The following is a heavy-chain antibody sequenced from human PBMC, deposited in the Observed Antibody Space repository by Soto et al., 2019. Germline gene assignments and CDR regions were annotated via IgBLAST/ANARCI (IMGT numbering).Heavy chain of an antibody. CDR2: ISACNGNT. CDR3: ASVRYSSCWYYYYGMDV. Sequence: QVQLVQSGAEVKKPGASVKVSCKASGYTFTSYGISWVRQAPGQGLERMGWISACNGNTNYAQKLQGRVTMTTDTSTSTAYVGLRSLRSDDTAVYYCASVRYSSCWYYYYGMDVWGQGTTVTVSS. V-gene: IGHV1-18*04. D-gene: IGHD6-13*01. CDR1: GYTFTSYG. J-gene: IGHJ6*02.